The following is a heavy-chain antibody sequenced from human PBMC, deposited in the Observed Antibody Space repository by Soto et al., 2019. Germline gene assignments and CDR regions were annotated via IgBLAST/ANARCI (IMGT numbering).Heavy chain of an antibody. V-gene: IGHV1-69*01. J-gene: IGHJ6*02. CDR3: ARSNPGIVGARGYYYGMDV. CDR2: IIPIFGTA. D-gene: IGHD1-26*01. CDR1: GGTFSSYA. Sequence: QVQLVQSGAEVKKPGSSVKVSCKASGGTFSSYAISWVRQAPGQGLEWMGGIIPIFGTANYAQKFQGRVTITADEPTSTAYMELSSLRSEDTAVYYCARSNPGIVGARGYYYGMDVWGQGTTVTVSS.